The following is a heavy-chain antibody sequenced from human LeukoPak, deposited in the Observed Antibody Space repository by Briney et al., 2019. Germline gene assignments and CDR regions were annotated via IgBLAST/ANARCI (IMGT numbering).Heavy chain of an antibody. CDR2: IKQDGSEK. D-gene: IGHD3-22*01. J-gene: IGHJ4*02. CDR3: VRRKRYYDSSGSPYFDY. V-gene: IGHV3-7*01. Sequence: GGSLRLSCAVSGFTFSSSGMHWVRQAPGKGLEWVANIKQDGSEKYYVDSVKGRFTISRDNAKNSLYLQMNSLRAEDTAVYYCVRRKRYYDSSGSPYFDYWGQGTLVTVSS. CDR1: GFTFSSSG.